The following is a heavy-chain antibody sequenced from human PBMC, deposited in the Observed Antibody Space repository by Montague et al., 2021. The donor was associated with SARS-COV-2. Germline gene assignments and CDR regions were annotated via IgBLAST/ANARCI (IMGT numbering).Heavy chain of an antibody. Sequence: SETLSLTCAVSDGSISSPNWWKWVSQPPGKGVEWIGEIYYAGNTNYNPSLKSRVTIFIDKSKNHFSLQLSSVTAADTAVYYCARGGTYHYGMDVWGQGTTVAVSS. CDR2: IYYAGNT. CDR1: DGSISSPNW. CDR3: ARGGTYHYGMDV. V-gene: IGHV4/OR15-8*02. D-gene: IGHD3-16*01. J-gene: IGHJ6*02.